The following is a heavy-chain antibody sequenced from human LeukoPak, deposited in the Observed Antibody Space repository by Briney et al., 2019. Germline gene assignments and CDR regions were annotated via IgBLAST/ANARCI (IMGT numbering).Heavy chain of an antibody. V-gene: IGHV3-30*04. D-gene: IGHD3-10*01. J-gene: IGHJ4*02. CDR2: ISNDGTIQ. Sequence: GGSLRLSCAASGFTFRAYAMHWVRQAPGKWLEWLAVISNDGTIQYYADFVKGRFTISRDNSRNIMNLQTDSLRPEDTALYYCARAMVRGVIPYRGQGTLVTVSS. CDR1: GFTFRAYA. CDR3: ARAMVRGVIPY.